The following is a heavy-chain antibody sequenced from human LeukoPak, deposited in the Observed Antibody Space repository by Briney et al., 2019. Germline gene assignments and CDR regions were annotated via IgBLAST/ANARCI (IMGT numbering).Heavy chain of an antibody. V-gene: IGHV5-51*01. D-gene: IGHD6-13*01. CDR3: ARRSAAAYYFDC. Sequence: GESLKISCKGSGYSFTNYWIGWVRQMPGKGLEWMGIMYPGDSDGRYSPSFEGQVTISADKSISTAYLQWSSLKASDTAMYFCARRSAAAYYFDCWGQGTLVTVSS. J-gene: IGHJ4*02. CDR2: MYPGDSDG. CDR1: GYSFTNYW.